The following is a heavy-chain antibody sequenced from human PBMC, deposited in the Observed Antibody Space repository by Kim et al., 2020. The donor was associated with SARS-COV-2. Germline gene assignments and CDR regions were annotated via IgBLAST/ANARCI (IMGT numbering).Heavy chain of an antibody. CDR1: GDSVPSNSAA. J-gene: IGHJ3*02. V-gene: IGHV6-1*01. CDR2: TYYRSKWYN. D-gene: IGHD2-2*01. Sequence: SQTLSLTCAISGDSVPSNSAAWNWIRQSPSRGLEWLGRTYYRSKWYNDYAVSVKSRITINPDTSKNQFSLQLNSVTPEDTAVYYCASRRLDIVVVPAARSDAFEIWGQRTMVNVYS. CDR3: ASRRLDIVVVPAARSDAFEI.